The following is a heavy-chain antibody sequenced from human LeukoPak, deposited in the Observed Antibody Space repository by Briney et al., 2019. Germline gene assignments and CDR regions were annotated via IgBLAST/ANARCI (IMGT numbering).Heavy chain of an antibody. V-gene: IGHV4-59*12. CDR1: GGSISGYY. D-gene: IGHD4-4*01. J-gene: IGHJ5*02. CDR2: IYYSGST. Sequence: SETLSLTCAVSGGSISGYYWSWLRQPPGKGLEWIGYIYYSGSTNYNPSLKSRVTISVDMSKNQVSLNLNPVTAADTAVYYCARASTVTTFWFDPWGQGSLVTVSP. CDR3: ARASTVTTFWFDP.